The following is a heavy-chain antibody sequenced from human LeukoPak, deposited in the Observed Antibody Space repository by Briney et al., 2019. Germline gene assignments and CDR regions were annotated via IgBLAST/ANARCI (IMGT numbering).Heavy chain of an antibody. V-gene: IGHV3-13*01. D-gene: IGHD3-22*01. CDR3: AREGRRRGLSYFDY. CDR1: GFTFSSYD. J-gene: IGHJ4*02. Sequence: GGSLRLSCAASGFTFSSYDMHWVRQVTGKGLEWVSGIGNAGDTYYPGSVKGRFTISRENAKNSLYLQMNSQRAGDTAVYYCAREGRRRGLSYFDYWGQGTLVTVSS. CDR2: IGNAGDT.